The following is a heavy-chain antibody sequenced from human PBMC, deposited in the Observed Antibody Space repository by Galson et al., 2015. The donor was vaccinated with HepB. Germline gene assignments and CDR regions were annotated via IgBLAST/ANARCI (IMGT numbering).Heavy chain of an antibody. V-gene: IGHV4-34*01. CDR1: GGSFSGSY. CDR2: VNHSGST. J-gene: IGHJ6*02. Sequence: SETLSLTCAVYGGSFSGSYRSWIRQSPGKGLEWIGEVNHSGSTNYNPSLKSRVTLSVDTSKNQFSLKLTSVTAADTAVYYCARGFGNSFGYGYYYDGMDVWGQGTTVTVSS. CDR3: ARGFGNSFGYGYYYDGMDV. D-gene: IGHD5-18*01.